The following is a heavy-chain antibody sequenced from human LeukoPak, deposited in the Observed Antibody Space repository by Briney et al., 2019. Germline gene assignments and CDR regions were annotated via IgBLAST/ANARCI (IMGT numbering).Heavy chain of an antibody. D-gene: IGHD5-12*01. J-gene: IGHJ3*02. CDR3: ARVYGSGYDFRGAFDI. CDR2: IYYSGSI. V-gene: IGHV4-59*01. Sequence: PSETLSLTCTVSGGSISNYYWSWIRQPPGKGLEWIGYIYYSGSINYNPSLKSRLTISVDTSKNQFSLKLSSVTAADTAVYYCARVYGSGYDFRGAFDIWGQGTMVTVSS. CDR1: GGSISNYY.